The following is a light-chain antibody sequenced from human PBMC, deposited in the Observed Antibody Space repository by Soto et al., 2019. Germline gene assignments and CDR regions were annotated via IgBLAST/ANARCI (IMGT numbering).Light chain of an antibody. V-gene: IGKV3-11*01. Sequence: IVLTQSPATLSLWPGETAILSCRASQSVSSLLSWYQQKPGQAPRLLIYDASSRAPGVPARFRGSGSGTDFPLTISSLEPEFLALYYYQKRSLWITFGQGTRLEIQ. J-gene: IGKJ5*01. CDR1: QSVSSL. CDR2: DAS. CDR3: QKRSLWIT.